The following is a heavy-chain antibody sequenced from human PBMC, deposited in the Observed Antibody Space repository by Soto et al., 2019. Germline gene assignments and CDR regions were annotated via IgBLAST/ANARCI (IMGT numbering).Heavy chain of an antibody. CDR3: ARNLYCSSTSCYEFSGFDY. Sequence: GGSLRLSCAASGFTFSSYGMHWVRQAPGKGLEWVAVIWYDGSNKYYADSVKGRFTISRDNSKNTLYLQMNSLRAEDTAVYYCARNLYCSSTSCYEFSGFDYWGQRTLVTVSS. D-gene: IGHD2-2*01. CDR1: GFTFSSYG. J-gene: IGHJ4*02. V-gene: IGHV3-33*01. CDR2: IWYDGSNK.